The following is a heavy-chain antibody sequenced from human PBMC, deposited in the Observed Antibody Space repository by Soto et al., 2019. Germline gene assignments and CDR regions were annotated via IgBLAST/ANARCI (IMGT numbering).Heavy chain of an antibody. CDR2: IRYDGSNQ. CDR3: ARDFTAGATYSGPSYYAMDV. V-gene: IGHV3-33*01. CDR1: VFTFSTYG. J-gene: IGHJ6*02. D-gene: IGHD1-26*01. Sequence: WGSLRLSCSASVFTFSTYGMHWVRQAPRKGLEWVAGIRYDGSNQYYADSVKGQFTISRDNSKNTLYMQMDSLRADDTAVYYCARDFTAGATYSGPSYYAMDVWGQGTTVTVS.